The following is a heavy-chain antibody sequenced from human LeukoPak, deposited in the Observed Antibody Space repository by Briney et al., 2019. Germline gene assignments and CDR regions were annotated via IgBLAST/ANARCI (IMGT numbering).Heavy chain of an antibody. J-gene: IGHJ4*02. V-gene: IGHV3-7*01. CDR3: AKDSYSKGDF. D-gene: IGHD6-13*01. CDR2: IKNDGAVK. CDR1: GFTFSYHW. Sequence: GGSLTLSCAASGFTFSYHWMTWVRQAPGKGLEWVANIKNDGAVKNYVDSVKGRFTISRDKAKNSLYLQMNSLRAEDTAVYYCAKDSYSKGDFWGQGVLVTVSS.